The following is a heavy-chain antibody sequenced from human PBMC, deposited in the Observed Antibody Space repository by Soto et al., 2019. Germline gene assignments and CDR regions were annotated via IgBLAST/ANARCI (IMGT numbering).Heavy chain of an antibody. Sequence: SETLSLTCAVYGVSFSGYYWALLHPPPGKGLEWIGNIYYSGSTYHDSSLQSRVTISVDTAKNSLYLQMNSLRAEDTALYYCAKGVAARLEGYFDYWGQGTLVTVSS. CDR3: AKGVAARLEGYFDY. CDR2: IYYSGST. V-gene: IGHV4-34*10. CDR1: GVSFSGYY. J-gene: IGHJ4*02. D-gene: IGHD6-6*01.